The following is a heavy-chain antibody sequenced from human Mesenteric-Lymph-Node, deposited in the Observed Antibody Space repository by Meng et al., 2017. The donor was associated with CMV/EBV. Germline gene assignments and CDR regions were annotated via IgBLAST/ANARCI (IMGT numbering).Heavy chain of an antibody. Sequence: GESLKISCAASGFTFSSYAMSWVRQAPGKGLEWVSVIYSGGSSTYYADSVKGRFTISRDNSKNTLYLQMNSLRVEDTAVYYCAKSLGYCSGGSCYGMDVWGQGTTVTVSS. CDR3: AKSLGYCSGGSCYGMDV. V-gene: IGHV3-23*03. J-gene: IGHJ6*02. CDR1: GFTFSSYA. CDR2: IYSGGSST. D-gene: IGHD2-15*01.